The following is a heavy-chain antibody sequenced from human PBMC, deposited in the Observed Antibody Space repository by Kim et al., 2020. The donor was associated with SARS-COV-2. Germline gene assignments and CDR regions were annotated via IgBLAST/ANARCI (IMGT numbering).Heavy chain of an antibody. CDR2: IIRNGGST. D-gene: IGHD3-16*02. CDR3: VTGYLNGPLDW. V-gene: IGHV3-20*04. J-gene: IGHJ4*02. CDR1: GFTFDDYG. Sequence: GGSLRLSCAASGFTFDDYGMSWVRQVPGKGLEWVSGIIRNGGSTSYADSVKGRFTISRENAKNSLYLQMNSLGAEDTALYYCVTGYLNGPLDWWGQGTLV.